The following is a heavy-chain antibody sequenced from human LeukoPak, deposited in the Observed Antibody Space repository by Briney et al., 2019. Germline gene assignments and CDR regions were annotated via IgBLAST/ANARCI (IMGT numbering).Heavy chain of an antibody. J-gene: IGHJ4*02. CDR2: IYYRRST. CDR1: GGSISSHY. D-gene: IGHD3-9*01. Sequence: SETLSLTCTVSGGSISSHYWSWVRQPPGKGLEWVGYIYYRRSTNYNPSLKSRVPISVHPSKNQFHLKLSSVTAEDTAVYYCARGILTGYYLEPGFDYWGQGTLVTVSS. CDR3: ARGILTGYYLEPGFDY. V-gene: IGHV4-59*11.